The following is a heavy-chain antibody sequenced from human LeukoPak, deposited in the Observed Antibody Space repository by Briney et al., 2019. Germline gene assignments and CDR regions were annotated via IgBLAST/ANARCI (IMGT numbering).Heavy chain of an antibody. CDR3: ARVSPGYFVWWFDY. CDR1: GYTFTGYY. V-gene: IGHV1-2*02. J-gene: IGHJ4*02. Sequence: ASVKVSCKTSGYTFTGYYMHWVRQAPGQGLEWMGWINPYNGGTNYAQKFQGRVTMTRDTSISTACMELSRLRSDDTAVYYCARVSPGYFVWWFDYWGQGTLVTVSS. CDR2: INPYNGGT. D-gene: IGHD3-16*01.